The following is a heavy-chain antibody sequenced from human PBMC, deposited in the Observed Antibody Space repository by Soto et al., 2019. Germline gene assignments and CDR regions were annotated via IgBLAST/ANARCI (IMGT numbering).Heavy chain of an antibody. CDR1: GYTFTSYD. Sequence: ASVKVSCKASGYTFTSYDINWVRQATGQGLEWMGWMNPNSGNTGYAQKFQGRVTMTRNTSISTAYMELSSLRSEDTAVYYCAAYSRQLGVLDYWGPGTLVTVSS. V-gene: IGHV1-8*01. CDR2: MNPNSGNT. CDR3: AAYSRQLGVLDY. D-gene: IGHD6-6*01. J-gene: IGHJ4*02.